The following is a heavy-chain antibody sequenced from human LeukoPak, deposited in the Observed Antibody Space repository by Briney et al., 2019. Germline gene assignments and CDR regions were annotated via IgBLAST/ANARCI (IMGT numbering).Heavy chain of an antibody. CDR2: INANSGTT. Sequence: GGSLRLSCSASGFAFRGYAMIWLRQPPGKGLEWVSTINANSGTTSYAASVRGRFTISRDNFKNTLYLQLNTLIAADTATYYCAKPISEGLAVTADWFHPWGQGTLVVVSS. D-gene: IGHD6-19*01. CDR3: AKPISEGLAVTADWFHP. CDR1: GFAFRGYA. J-gene: IGHJ5*01. V-gene: IGHV3-23*01.